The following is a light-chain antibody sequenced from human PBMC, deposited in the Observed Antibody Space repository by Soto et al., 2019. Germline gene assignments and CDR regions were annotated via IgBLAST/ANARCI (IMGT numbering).Light chain of an antibody. V-gene: IGLV4-69*01. Sequence: QSVLTQSPSASASLGASVKLTCTQSSGHSSYAIAWHQQQPEKGPRYLMKLNSDGSHSKGDGIPDRFSGSSSGAERYLTISSLQSEDEADYYCQTWGTGIQVFGGGTKLTVL. CDR3: QTWGTGIQV. CDR2: LNSDGSH. J-gene: IGLJ2*01. CDR1: SGHSSYA.